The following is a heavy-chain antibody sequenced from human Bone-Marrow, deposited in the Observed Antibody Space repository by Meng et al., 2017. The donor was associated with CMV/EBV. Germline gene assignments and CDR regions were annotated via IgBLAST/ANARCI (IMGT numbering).Heavy chain of an antibody. D-gene: IGHD1-7*01. J-gene: IGHJ4*02. CDR1: GFTFSSYG. Sequence: GGSLRLSCAASGFTFSSYGMHWVRQAPGKGLEWVAFIRYDGSNKYYADSVKGRFTISRDNSKNTLYLQMNSLRAEDTAVYYCAKVPNRTGTKVDPRLPDYWGQGTLVTVSS. V-gene: IGHV3-30*02. CDR3: AKVPNRTGTKVDPRLPDY. CDR2: IRYDGSNK.